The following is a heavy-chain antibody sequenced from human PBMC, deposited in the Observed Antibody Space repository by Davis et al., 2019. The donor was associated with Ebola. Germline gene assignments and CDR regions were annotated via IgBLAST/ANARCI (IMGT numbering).Heavy chain of an antibody. CDR3: ARVGTDSYYYYGMDV. CDR1: GFTFKDYG. V-gene: IGHV3-30*02. J-gene: IGHJ6*04. D-gene: IGHD1-26*01. Sequence: GESLKISCEASGFTFKDYGMHWVRQAPGKGLEWVAFVRFDGSDKIYADSVKGRFTISRDNAKNSLYLQMNSLRAEDTAVYYCARVGTDSYYYYGMDVWGKGTTVTVSS. CDR2: VRFDGSDK.